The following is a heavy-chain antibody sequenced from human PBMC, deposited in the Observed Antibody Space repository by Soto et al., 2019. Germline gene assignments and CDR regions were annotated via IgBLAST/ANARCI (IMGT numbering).Heavy chain of an antibody. Sequence: PSETLSLTCTVSGGSISSSSYYWGWIRQPPGKGLEWIGSIYYNGKTYYNPSLKSRVTISVDTSKNQFSLKLTSVTAADTTVYYCARAKAPLYSSSWYWFDPWGQGTLVTVSS. CDR2: IYYNGKT. J-gene: IGHJ5*02. CDR3: ARAKAPLYSSSWYWFDP. CDR1: GGSISSSSYY. D-gene: IGHD6-13*01. V-gene: IGHV4-39*02.